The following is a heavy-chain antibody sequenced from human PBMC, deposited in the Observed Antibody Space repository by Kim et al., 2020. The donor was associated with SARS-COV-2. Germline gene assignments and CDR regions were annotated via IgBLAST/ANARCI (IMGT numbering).Heavy chain of an antibody. J-gene: IGHJ4*02. CDR3: ARDRGRD. Sequence: YSGSTNYNPSLKSRVNISVDTSKNQFSLKLSSVTAADTAVYYCARDRGRDWGQGTLVTVSS. CDR2: YSGST. V-gene: IGHV4-59*01.